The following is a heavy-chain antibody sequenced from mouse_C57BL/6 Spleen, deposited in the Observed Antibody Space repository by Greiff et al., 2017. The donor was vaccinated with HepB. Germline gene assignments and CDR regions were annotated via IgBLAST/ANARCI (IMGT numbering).Heavy chain of an antibody. CDR1: GYTFTSYT. Sequence: QVQLQQSGAELARPGASVMMSCKASGYTFTSYTMHWVKQRPGQGLEWIGYINPSSGYTKYNQKFKDKATLTADKSSSTAYMQLSSLTSEDSAVYYCARSLYYGSSEAWFAYWGQGTLVTVSA. J-gene: IGHJ3*01. CDR3: ARSLYYGSSEAWFAY. D-gene: IGHD1-1*01. CDR2: INPSSGYT. V-gene: IGHV1-4*01.